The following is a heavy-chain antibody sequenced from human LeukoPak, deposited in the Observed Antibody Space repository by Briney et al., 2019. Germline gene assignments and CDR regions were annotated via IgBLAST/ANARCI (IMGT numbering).Heavy chain of an antibody. D-gene: IGHD6-19*01. CDR2: ISGSGGST. CDR1: GFTFSSYA. J-gene: IGHJ4*02. V-gene: IGHV3-23*01. Sequence: GGSLRLSCAATGFTFSSYAMSWVRQAPGKGLEWVSAISGSGGSTYYADSVKGRFTISRDNSKNTLYLQMNSLRAEDTAVYYCAKDRSGSGWYYWGQGTLVTVSS. CDR3: AKDRSGSGWYY.